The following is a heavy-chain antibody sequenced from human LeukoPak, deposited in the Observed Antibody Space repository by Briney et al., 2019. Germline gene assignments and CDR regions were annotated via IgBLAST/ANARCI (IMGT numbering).Heavy chain of an antibody. J-gene: IGHJ4*02. D-gene: IGHD6-25*01. CDR3: ARRSGNWYYFDY. CDR1: GYTFTSYG. Sequence: GASVKVSCKASGYTFTSYGITWVRQAPGQGLEWMGWMSTYNGDTKYVQKFQDRVSMTTDTSTTTAYMELRSLTSDDTAVYYCARRSGNWYYFDYWGQGTRVTVSS. V-gene: IGHV1-18*01. CDR2: MSTYNGDT.